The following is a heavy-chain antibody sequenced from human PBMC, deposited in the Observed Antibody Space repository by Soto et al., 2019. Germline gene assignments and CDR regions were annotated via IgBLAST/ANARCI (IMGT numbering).Heavy chain of an antibody. CDR2: IYWDGDK. Sequence: QIILKESGPTLVKPTQTLTLTCSFSGFALSTTSVGVGGIRQPPGKAIQWLALIYWDGDKRYSPSQRRRLTTTKDTSKNQVVLTMTNMDPVDTGTYYRVYMPPHQWMAFNVWGQGTVVIVSS. CDR3: VYMPPHQWMAFNV. V-gene: IGHV2-5*02. CDR1: GFALSTTSVG. D-gene: IGHD5-12*01. J-gene: IGHJ3*01.